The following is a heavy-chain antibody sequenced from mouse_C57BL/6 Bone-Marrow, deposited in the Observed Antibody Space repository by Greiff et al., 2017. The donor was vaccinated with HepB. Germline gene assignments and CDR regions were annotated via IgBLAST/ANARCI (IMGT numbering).Heavy chain of an antibody. CDR2: IYPRDGST. CDR3: ASEDGSSSWYFDV. J-gene: IGHJ1*03. CDR1: GYTFTSYD. D-gene: IGHD1-1*01. Sequence: QVQLQQSGPELVKPGASVKLSCKASGYTFTSYDINWVKQRPGQGLEWIGWIYPRDGSTKYNEKFKGKATLTVDTSSSTAYMELHSLTSEDSAVYFCASEDGSSSWYFDVWGTGTTVTVSS. V-gene: IGHV1-85*01.